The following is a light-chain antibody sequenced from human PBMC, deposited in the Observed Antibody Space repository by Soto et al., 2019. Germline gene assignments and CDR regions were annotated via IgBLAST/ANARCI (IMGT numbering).Light chain of an antibody. J-gene: IGLJ3*02. CDR3: SSYTSRDTLV. V-gene: IGLV2-14*03. CDR1: SSDVGGYDH. CDR2: DVN. Sequence: QSVLTQPASVSGSPGQSITISCTGTSSDVGGYDHVSWYQQHPGKAPKLIIYDVNIRPSGVSNRFSGSKSGNTASLAVSGLQAEDEADYNCSSYTSRDTLVFGGGTKVTVL.